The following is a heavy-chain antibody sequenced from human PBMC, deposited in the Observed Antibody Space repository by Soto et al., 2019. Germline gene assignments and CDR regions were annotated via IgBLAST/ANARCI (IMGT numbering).Heavy chain of an antibody. CDR3: ARGWGEY. CDR2: ISCYNGDT. J-gene: IGHJ4*02. D-gene: IGHD3-10*01. CDR1: GYTFTGYG. Sequence: QGQLVQSGPEVKMPGASVKVSCKASGYTFTGYGISWVRQDPGQGLEWLGWISCYNGDTNYAQKFQGRVAMTTDTSTNTAYMELRSLGSDDTAMYYCARGWGEYWGQGTLVTVSS. V-gene: IGHV1-18*01.